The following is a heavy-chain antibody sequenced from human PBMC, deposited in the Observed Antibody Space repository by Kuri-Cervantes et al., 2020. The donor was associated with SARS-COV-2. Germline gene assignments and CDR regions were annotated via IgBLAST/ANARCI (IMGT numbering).Heavy chain of an antibody. V-gene: IGHV3-48*03. CDR2: ISSSGSTI. D-gene: IGHD2-2*01. J-gene: IGHJ4*02. CDR3: AKEVVPAATPGAGHFDY. CDR1: GFTFSSYE. Sequence: GESLKISCAASGFTFSSYEMNWVRQAPGKGLEWVSYISSSGSTIYYADSVKGRFTISRDNAKNSLCLQMNSLRAEDTAVYYCAKEVVPAATPGAGHFDYWGQGTLVTVSS.